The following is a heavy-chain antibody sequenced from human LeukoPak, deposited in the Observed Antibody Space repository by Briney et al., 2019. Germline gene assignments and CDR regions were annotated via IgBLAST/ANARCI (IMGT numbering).Heavy chain of an antibody. Sequence: GGSLRLSCAASGFSLSNYWMNWVRQAPGKGLEWVANIKQDGSEKNYVDSVEGRFSISRDNAKNSLILQMNSLRDEDTAVYYCARGVWAPFDSWGQGTLVSVS. J-gene: IGHJ4*02. V-gene: IGHV3-7*01. D-gene: IGHD7-27*01. CDR2: IKQDGSEK. CDR1: GFSLSNYW. CDR3: ARGVWAPFDS.